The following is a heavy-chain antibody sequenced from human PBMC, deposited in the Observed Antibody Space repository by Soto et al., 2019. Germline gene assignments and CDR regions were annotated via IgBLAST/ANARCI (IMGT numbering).Heavy chain of an antibody. CDR2: IIPILGIA. D-gene: IGHD6-19*01. CDR3: ARRYSSGWSESDY. CDR1: GGSFSSYT. V-gene: IGHV1-69*02. Sequence: LVKLSCKASGGSFSSYTISWVRQAPGQGLEWMGRIIPILGIANYAQKFQGRVTITADKSTSTAYMELSSLRSEDTAVYYCARRYSSGWSESDYWGQGTLVTVSS. J-gene: IGHJ4*02.